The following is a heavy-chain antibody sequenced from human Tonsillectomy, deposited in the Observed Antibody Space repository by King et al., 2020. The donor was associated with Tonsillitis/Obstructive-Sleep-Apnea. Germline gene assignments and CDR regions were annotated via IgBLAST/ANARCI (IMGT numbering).Heavy chain of an antibody. CDR3: AKHYYDTTGFQEFYFDY. CDR2: ISGSGGRR. D-gene: IGHD3-22*01. V-gene: IGHV3-23*04. CDR1: GFTFTYYA. J-gene: IGHJ4*02. Sequence: EVQLVESGGGLVQPGGSLRLSCAASGFTFTYYAMGWVRLAPGKGLKWVSAISGSGGRRYYTDPVKGRFTISRDNSKNTLYLEMNSLRAEDTAVSYCAKHYYDTTGFQEFYFDYWGQGTLVTVSS.